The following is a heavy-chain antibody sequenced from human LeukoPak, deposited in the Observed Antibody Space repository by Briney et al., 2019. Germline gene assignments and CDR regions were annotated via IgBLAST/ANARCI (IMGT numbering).Heavy chain of an antibody. CDR2: INQDGSDK. D-gene: IGHD3-22*01. V-gene: IGHV3-7*01. Sequence: ETLSLTCAVYGGSFSGYYWSWIRQAPGKGLEWVANINQDGSDKYYVDSVKGRFTISRDNAKNSLYLQMNILRTEDTAVYYCARGRLSLVVARNSYVDVWGKGTTVTVSS. CDR1: GGSFSGYY. CDR3: ARGRLSLVVARNSYVDV. J-gene: IGHJ6*03.